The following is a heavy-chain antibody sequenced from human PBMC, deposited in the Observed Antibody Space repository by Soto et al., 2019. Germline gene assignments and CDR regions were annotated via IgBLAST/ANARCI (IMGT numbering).Heavy chain of an antibody. CDR3: ARGAIVSTATNFFDY. J-gene: IGHJ4*02. D-gene: IGHD5-12*01. V-gene: IGHV5-51*03. CDR2: IYPDDSDA. CDR1: GYNFPSHW. Sequence: EVQLEQSGAELKKPGESLKISCKGSGYNFPSHWIGRVRQMPGKGLEWMGLIYPDDSDARYSPSFQGQVTISADKSIDTAYLQWSGLKASDTATYYCARGAIVSTATNFFDYWGQGTLVTVSA.